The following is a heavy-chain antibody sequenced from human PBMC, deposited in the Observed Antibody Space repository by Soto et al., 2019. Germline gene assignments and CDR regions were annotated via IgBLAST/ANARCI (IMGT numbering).Heavy chain of an antibody. Sequence: GGSLRLSCAASGFTFSSYAMHWVCQAPGKGLEWVAVISYDGSNKYYADSVKGRFTISRDNSKNTLYLQMNSLRAEDTAVYYCARSSSDAFDIWGQGTMVTVSS. CDR1: GFTFSSYA. J-gene: IGHJ3*02. CDR2: ISYDGSNK. CDR3: ARSSSDAFDI. V-gene: IGHV3-30-3*01. D-gene: IGHD2-2*01.